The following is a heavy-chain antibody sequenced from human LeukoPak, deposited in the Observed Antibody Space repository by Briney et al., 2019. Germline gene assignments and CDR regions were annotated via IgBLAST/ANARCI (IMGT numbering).Heavy chain of an antibody. CDR2: IYHSGST. CDR3: ARSTGGGDSSGYYYVDGSEYYFDY. D-gene: IGHD3-22*01. Sequence: PSETLSLTCTVSGYSISSGYYWGWIRQPPGKGLEWIGNIYHSGSTYYNSSLKSRLTISIDTSKNQFSLKLSSVTAADTAVYYCARSTGGGDSSGYYYVDGSEYYFDYWGQGTLVTVSS. CDR1: GYSISSGYY. V-gene: IGHV4-38-2*02. J-gene: IGHJ4*02.